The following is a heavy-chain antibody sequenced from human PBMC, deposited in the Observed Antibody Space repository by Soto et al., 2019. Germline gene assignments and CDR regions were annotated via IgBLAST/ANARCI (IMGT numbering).Heavy chain of an antibody. D-gene: IGHD3-3*01. CDR3: AKAEGYYDFWSGYYTHGMDV. CDR1: GFTFSSYG. V-gene: IGHV3-30*18. J-gene: IGHJ6*02. CDR2: ISYDGSNK. Sequence: QVQLVESGGGVVQPGRSLRLSCAASGFTFSSYGMHWVRQAPGKGLEWVAVISYDGSNKYYADSVKGRFTISGDNSKNTLYLQMNSLRAEYTAVYYCAKAEGYYDFWSGYYTHGMDVWGQGTTVTVSS.